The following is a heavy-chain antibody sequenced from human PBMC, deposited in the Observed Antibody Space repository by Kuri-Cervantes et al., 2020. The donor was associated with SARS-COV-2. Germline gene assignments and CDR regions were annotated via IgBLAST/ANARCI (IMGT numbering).Heavy chain of an antibody. D-gene: IGHD4-11*01. V-gene: IGHV2-5*05. CDR2: IYWDDDK. Sequence: SGPTLVKPTQTLTLTCTFSGSSLSTSGVGVGWIRQPPGKALEWLALIYWDDDKRYGPSLKTRLTISKDTPKNQVVLTMTNMDPVDTATYYCARIQATTVIADYWGQGTLVTVSS. CDR1: GSSLSTSGVG. J-gene: IGHJ4*02. CDR3: ARIQATTVIADY.